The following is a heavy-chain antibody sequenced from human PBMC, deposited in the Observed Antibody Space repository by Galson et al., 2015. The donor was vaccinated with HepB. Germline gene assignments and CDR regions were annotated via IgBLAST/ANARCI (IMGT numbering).Heavy chain of an antibody. V-gene: IGHV4-59*01. J-gene: IGHJ5*02. CDR1: GGSLNYYY. CDR2: IYYSGPP. CDR3: AKGGAENAFDV. Sequence: SETLSLTCTVSGGSLNYYYWTWIRQPPGKGLEFIEYIYYSGPPSYNPSLKSRLTISIDTSKNQFSLKLSSVSAADTATYYCAKGGAENAFDVWGQGTLVAVSS.